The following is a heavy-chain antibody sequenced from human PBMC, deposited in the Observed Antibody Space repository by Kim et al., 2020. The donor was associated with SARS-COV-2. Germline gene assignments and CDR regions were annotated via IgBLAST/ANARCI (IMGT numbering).Heavy chain of an antibody. J-gene: IGHJ4*02. CDR2: IYYSGST. V-gene: IGHV4-31*03. CDR1: GGSISSGGYY. CDR3: ARSPPTYGSGSYYNEYYFDY. D-gene: IGHD3-10*01. Sequence: SETLSLTCTVSGGSISSGGYYWSWIRQHPGKGLEWIGYIYYSGSTYYNPSLKSRVTISVDTSKNQFSLKLSSVTAADTAVYYCARSPPTYGSGSYYNEYYFDYWGQGTLVTVSS.